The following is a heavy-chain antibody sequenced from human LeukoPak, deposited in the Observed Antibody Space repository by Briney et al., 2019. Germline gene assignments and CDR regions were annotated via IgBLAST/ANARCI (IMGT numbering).Heavy chain of an antibody. CDR1: GGSIGTYY. CDR3: ARVADRFGYNYGIDEYFDY. J-gene: IGHJ4*02. D-gene: IGHD5-18*01. Sequence: SETLSLTCTVSGGSIGTYYWTWIRQPAGKGMEWIGRIDASGSTTYNPSLNSRITMTVDTSRNQFSLNLNSPTVADTAVYFCARVADRFGYNYGIDEYFDYWGQGALVTVSS. CDR2: IDASGST. V-gene: IGHV4-4*07.